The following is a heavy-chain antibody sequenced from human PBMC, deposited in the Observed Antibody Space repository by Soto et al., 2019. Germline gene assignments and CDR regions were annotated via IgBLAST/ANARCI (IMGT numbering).Heavy chain of an antibody. D-gene: IGHD6-13*01. CDR2: ISYDGSNK. Sequence: GGSLRLSYAASRFTFEGCGMHWVRQAPGKGLEWVAFISYDGSNKYYADSVKGRFTISRDNSKNTLYLQMNSLRGEDTALYYCARLTSGYTSSWYYGLDVWGQGTTVTVSS. V-gene: IGHV3-30*03. CDR3: ARLTSGYTSSWYYGLDV. CDR1: RFTFEGCG. J-gene: IGHJ6*02.